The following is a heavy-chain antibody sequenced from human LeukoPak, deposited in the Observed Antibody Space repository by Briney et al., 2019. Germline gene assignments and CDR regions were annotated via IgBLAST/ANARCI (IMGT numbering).Heavy chain of an antibody. CDR3: AREPDRRRITIFGVVINAGGWFDP. CDR2: IKQVGSEK. V-gene: IGHV3-7*01. J-gene: IGHJ5*02. D-gene: IGHD3-3*01. Sequence: GGSLRLSCAASGFTFSSYWMSWVRQAPGKGLEWVANIKQVGSEKYNVDSVKGRFTISRDNAKNSLYLQMNSLRAEDTAVYYCAREPDRRRITIFGVVINAGGWFDPWGQGTLVTVSS. CDR1: GFTFSSYW.